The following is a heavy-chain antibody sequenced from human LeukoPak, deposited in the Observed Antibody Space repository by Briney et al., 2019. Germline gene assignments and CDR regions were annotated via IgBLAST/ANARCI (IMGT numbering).Heavy chain of an antibody. V-gene: IGHV3-33*06. Sequence: PGGSLRLSCAASGFTFSSYGMHWVRQAPGKGLEWVAVIWYDGSNKYYADSVKGRFTISRDNSKNTLYLQMNSLRAEDTAVYYCAKDTQPPIAVARNLASWGQGTLVTVSS. J-gene: IGHJ4*02. D-gene: IGHD6-19*01. CDR3: AKDTQPPIAVARNLAS. CDR1: GFTFSSYG. CDR2: IWYDGSNK.